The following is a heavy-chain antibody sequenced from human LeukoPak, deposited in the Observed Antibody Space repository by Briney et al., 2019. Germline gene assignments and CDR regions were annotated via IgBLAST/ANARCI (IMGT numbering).Heavy chain of an antibody. D-gene: IGHD2-2*02. V-gene: IGHV3-30-3*01. CDR2: ISYDGSNK. Sequence: AGGSLRLSCAASGFTFSSYAMHWVRQAPGKGLEWVAVISYDGSNKYYADSAKGRFTISRDNSKNTLYLQMNSLRAEDTAVYYCLVPAAIGYGMDVWGQGTTVTVSS. J-gene: IGHJ6*02. CDR3: LVPAAIGYGMDV. CDR1: GFTFSSYA.